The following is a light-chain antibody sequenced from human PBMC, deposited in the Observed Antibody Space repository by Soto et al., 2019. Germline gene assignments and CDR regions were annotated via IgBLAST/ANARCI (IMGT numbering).Light chain of an antibody. Sequence: EIVMTQSPATLSVSPGGRAPLSCRASQSVSVNLAWYQQKPGQAPRLLIYGASTRATGIPARFSGSGSGTEFTLTISSLQSEGFAVYYCQQYHDWGEFGQGTKVDIK. CDR2: GAS. V-gene: IGKV3-15*01. J-gene: IGKJ1*01. CDR1: QSVSVN. CDR3: QQYHDWGE.